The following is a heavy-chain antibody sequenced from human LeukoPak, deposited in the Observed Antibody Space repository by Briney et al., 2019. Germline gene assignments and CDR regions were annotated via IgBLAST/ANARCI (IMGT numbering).Heavy chain of an antibody. J-gene: IGHJ5*02. Sequence: GGSLRLSCAASGFTFSSYSMNWVRQAPGKGLEWVSSISSSSSYIYYAGSVKGRFTISRDNAKNSLYLQMNSLRAEDTAVYYCARDVTYYDFWSGYSPWGQGTLVTVSS. CDR2: ISSSSSYI. CDR1: GFTFSSYS. D-gene: IGHD3-3*01. CDR3: ARDVTYYDFWSGYSP. V-gene: IGHV3-21*01.